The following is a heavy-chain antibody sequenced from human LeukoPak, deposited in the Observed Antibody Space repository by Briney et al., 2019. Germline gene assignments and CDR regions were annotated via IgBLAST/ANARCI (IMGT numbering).Heavy chain of an antibody. V-gene: IGHV4-4*07. CDR2: IYTSGST. CDR1: DASITNYY. D-gene: IGHD6-6*01. J-gene: IGHJ5*02. Sequence: PSETLSLTCTVSDASITNYYWGWIRQPAGKGLEWIGRIYTSGSTDYNPSLRSRLTISVDTSKNQFSLKLRSVTAADTAVYYCAREVIAAHNWFDPWGQGTLVTVSS. CDR3: AREVIAAHNWFDP.